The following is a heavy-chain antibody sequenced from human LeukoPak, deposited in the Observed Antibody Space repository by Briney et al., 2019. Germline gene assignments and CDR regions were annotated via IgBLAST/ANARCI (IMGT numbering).Heavy chain of an antibody. D-gene: IGHD6-13*01. Sequence: ASEKVSCKASGYTFTNYDINWVRQASGQGLEWMGWMNPNSGNTGSAQKFQGRVTMTSNTSIRTAYMELSSLRSEDTAVYYCARGLRREQQLLRAFDYWGQGTPVTVSS. CDR1: GYTFTNYD. CDR2: MNPNSGNT. J-gene: IGHJ4*02. CDR3: ARGLRREQQLLRAFDY. V-gene: IGHV1-8*01.